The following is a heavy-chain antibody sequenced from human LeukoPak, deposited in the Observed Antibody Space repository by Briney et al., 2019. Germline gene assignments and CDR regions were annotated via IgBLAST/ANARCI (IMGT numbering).Heavy chain of an antibody. D-gene: IGHD2-15*01. V-gene: IGHV3-23*01. CDR3: AKDYPEIFTFGGPRYPVDTFDY. CDR1: GFTFSSYW. Sequence: GGSLRLSCAASGFTFSSYWMHWVRQAPGKGLEWVSAISGSGGSTYYADSVKGRFTISRDNSKNTLYLQMNSLRAEDTAVYYCAKDYPEIFTFGGPRYPVDTFDYWGQGTLVTVSS. J-gene: IGHJ4*02. CDR2: ISGSGGST.